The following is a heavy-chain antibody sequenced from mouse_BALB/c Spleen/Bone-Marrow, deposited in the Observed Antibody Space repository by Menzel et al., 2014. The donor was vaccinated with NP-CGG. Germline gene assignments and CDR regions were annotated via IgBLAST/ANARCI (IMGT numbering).Heavy chain of an antibody. CDR2: IYPGDGDT. CDR1: GYAFSSYW. CDR3: ARSGYSAMDY. J-gene: IGHJ4*01. V-gene: IGHV1-80*01. D-gene: IGHD1-3*01. Sequence: VKLMDSGAELVRPGSSVKISCKPSGYAFSSYWMNWVKQRPGQGPEWIGQIYPGDGDTNYNGKFKGKATLTADKSSSTAYMHLSSLTSEDSAVYFCARSGYSAMDYWGQGTSVTVSS.